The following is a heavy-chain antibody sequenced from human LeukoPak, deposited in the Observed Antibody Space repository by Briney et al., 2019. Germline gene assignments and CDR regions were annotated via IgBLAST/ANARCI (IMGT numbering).Heavy chain of an antibody. CDR2: IYYSGST. CDR1: GDSVSGYY. J-gene: IGHJ4*02. CDR3: ARDRFGRTTHFDY. V-gene: IGHV4-59*02. Sequence: SETLSLTCTVSGDSVSGYYWSWLRQPPGKGLEWIGYIYYSGSTNYNPSLKSRVTMSVDTSKNQFSLKLTSVTAADTAVYYCARDRFGRTTHFDYWGQGILVTVSS. D-gene: IGHD3-10*01.